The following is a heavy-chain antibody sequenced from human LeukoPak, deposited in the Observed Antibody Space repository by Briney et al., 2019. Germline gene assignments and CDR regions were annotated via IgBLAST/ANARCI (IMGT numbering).Heavy chain of an antibody. CDR2: IYYSGST. CDR3: ARYSYGNGMFDH. J-gene: IGHJ4*02. V-gene: IGHV4-34*01. Sequence: SETLSLTCAVYGGSLSAYYWTWIRQPPGKGLEWIGSIYYSGSTYYNPSLKSRVTISVDTSKNQFSLKLSSVTAADTAVYYCARYSYGNGMFDHWGQGTLVTVSS. CDR1: GGSLSAYY. D-gene: IGHD5-18*01.